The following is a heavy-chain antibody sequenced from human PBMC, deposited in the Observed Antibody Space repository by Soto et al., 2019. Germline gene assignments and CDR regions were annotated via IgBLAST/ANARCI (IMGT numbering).Heavy chain of an antibody. D-gene: IGHD3-22*01. CDR1: GYTFTSYG. V-gene: IGHV1-18*01. CDR3: ARGTGLDSSGYYPH. Sequence: ASVKVSCKASGYTFTSYGISWVRQAPGQGLEWMGWISAYNGNTNYAQKLRGRVTMTTDTSTSTAYMELRSLRSDDTAVYYCARGTGLDSSGYYPHWGQGTLVTVSS. CDR2: ISAYNGNT. J-gene: IGHJ4*02.